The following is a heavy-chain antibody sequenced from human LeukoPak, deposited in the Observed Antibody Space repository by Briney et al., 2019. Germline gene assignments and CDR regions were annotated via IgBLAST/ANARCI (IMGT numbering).Heavy chain of an antibody. CDR3: ARAKWYSSGWYGY. J-gene: IGHJ4*02. V-gene: IGHV3-33*01. D-gene: IGHD6-19*01. Sequence: GGSLRLSCAASGFTSSSYGMHWVRQAPGKGLEWVAVIWYDGSNKYYADSVKGRFTISRDNSKNTLYLQMNSLRAEDTAVYYCARAKWYSSGWYGYWGQGTLVTVSS. CDR2: IWYDGSNK. CDR1: GFTSSSYG.